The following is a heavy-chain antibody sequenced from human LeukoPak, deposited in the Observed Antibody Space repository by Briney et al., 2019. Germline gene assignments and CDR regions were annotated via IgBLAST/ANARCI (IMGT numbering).Heavy chain of an antibody. J-gene: IGHJ4*02. Sequence: SVKVSCKASGGTFNNYAISWVRQAPGQGLEWMAGIIPIFGTAKYAQKFQGRVTITADESTSTAYMDLRSLRSDDTATYYCARDNGGGGYSYGSNFDYWGQGTLVTVSS. V-gene: IGHV1-69*13. CDR2: IIPIFGTA. CDR1: GGTFNNYA. CDR3: ARDNGGGGYSYGSNFDY. D-gene: IGHD5-18*01.